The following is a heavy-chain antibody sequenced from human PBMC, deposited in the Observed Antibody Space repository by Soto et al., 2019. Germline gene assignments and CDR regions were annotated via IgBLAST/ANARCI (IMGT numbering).Heavy chain of an antibody. CDR1: GYTFTSYG. CDR3: ARDGLTGGYSSSSYYYGMDV. D-gene: IGHD6-13*01. J-gene: IGHJ6*02. CDR2: ISAYNGNT. Sequence: QVQLVQSGAEVKKPGASVKVSCKASGYTFTSYGISWVRQAPGQGLEWMGWISAYNGNTNYAQKLRGSATMTPDPSTSTAYMELRSLRSDDTAVYYCARDGLTGGYSSSSYYYGMDVWGQGTTVTVSS. V-gene: IGHV1-18*01.